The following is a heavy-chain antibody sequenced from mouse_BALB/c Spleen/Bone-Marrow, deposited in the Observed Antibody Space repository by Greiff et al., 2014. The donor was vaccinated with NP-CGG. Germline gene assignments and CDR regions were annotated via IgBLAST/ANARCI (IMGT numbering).Heavy chain of an antibody. CDR3: ASGPWYFDV. J-gene: IGHJ1*01. Sequence: QVQLQQSGAELVRPGVSVKLSCKASGYTFTSYWMHWIKQRPEQGLERIGEINPTNGSTNYSEEFKTKATLTVDKSSSTAYMQLSSLTSEDSAVYYCASGPWYFDVWGAGTTVTVSS. CDR2: INPTNGST. D-gene: IGHD3-1*01. CDR1: GYTFTSYW. V-gene: IGHV1S81*02.